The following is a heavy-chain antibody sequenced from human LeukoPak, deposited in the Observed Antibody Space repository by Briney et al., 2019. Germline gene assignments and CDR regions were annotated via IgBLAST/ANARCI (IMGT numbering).Heavy chain of an antibody. V-gene: IGHV3-9*01. Sequence: AXXXXFDDYAMXWVRHXPXXXLXXXXXXXXXXXXISYADSVKGRFTISRDKAKKSLYLQMNSLRAEDTALYYCAKDGSVRSSGYYLITPRGLDYWGQGTLVTVSS. CDR2: XXXXXXXI. J-gene: IGHJ4*02. D-gene: IGHD3-22*01. CDR1: XXXFDDYA. CDR3: AKDGSVRSSGYYLITPRGLDY.